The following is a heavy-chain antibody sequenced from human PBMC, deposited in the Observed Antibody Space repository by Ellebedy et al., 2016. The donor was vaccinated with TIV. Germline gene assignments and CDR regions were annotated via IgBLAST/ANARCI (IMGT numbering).Heavy chain of an antibody. J-gene: IGHJ4*02. CDR1: GFTFSRYS. CDR3: IADGPGPRVLNDY. V-gene: IGHV3-48*02. D-gene: IGHD2-21*01. CDR2: IHGVGNRI. Sequence: GESLKISCAASGFTFSRYSMNWLRQAPGKGLECVSYIHGVGNRIYYADSVKGRFTISRDNGKNSLFLQMNSLRDEDTAVYYCIADGPGPRVLNDYWGQGTLVTVSS.